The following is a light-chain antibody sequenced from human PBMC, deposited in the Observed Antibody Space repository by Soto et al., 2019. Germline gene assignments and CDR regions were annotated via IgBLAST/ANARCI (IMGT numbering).Light chain of an antibody. V-gene: IGLV2-8*01. Sequence: QSVRTEPPSASVSPGQSVTISCTGTSSDVGLYDYVSWYQQHPGKVPKLLIYEVTQRPSEVPDRFSGSKSGNTASLTVSGLQAEDEADYYCSSYGGNSNYVFGTGTKSPS. CDR1: SSDVGLYDY. CDR2: EVT. CDR3: SSYGGNSNYV. J-gene: IGLJ1*01.